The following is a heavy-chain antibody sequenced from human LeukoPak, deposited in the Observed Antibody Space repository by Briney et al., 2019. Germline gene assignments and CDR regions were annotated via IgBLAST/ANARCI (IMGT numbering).Heavy chain of an antibody. J-gene: IGHJ4*02. CDR2: ISSSISYI. CDR3: ARDAHYDFWSGYYSTWPLGY. CDR1: GFTFSSYS. Sequence: GGSLRLSCAASGFTFSSYSINWVRQAPGKGLEWVSSISSSISYIYYADSVKGRFTVSRDNAKNSLYLQMNSLRAEDTAVYYCARDAHYDFWSGYYSTWPLGYWGQGTLVTVSS. D-gene: IGHD3-3*01. V-gene: IGHV3-21*01.